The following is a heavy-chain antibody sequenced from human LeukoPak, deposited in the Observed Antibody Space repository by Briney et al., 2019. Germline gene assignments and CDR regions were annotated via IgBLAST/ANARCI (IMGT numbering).Heavy chain of an antibody. CDR2: IYYSGST. D-gene: IGHD3-22*01. Sequence: PSETLSLTCTASGDSISSSSYFWGWIRQPPGKGLEWIGSIYYSGSTSYSPSLKSRVTISVDTSKSQFSLKLSSVTAADTAVYYCARDGDYYDSSGYYRVNWFDPWGQGTLVTVSS. V-gene: IGHV4-39*07. J-gene: IGHJ5*02. CDR1: GDSISSSSYF. CDR3: ARDGDYYDSSGYYRVNWFDP.